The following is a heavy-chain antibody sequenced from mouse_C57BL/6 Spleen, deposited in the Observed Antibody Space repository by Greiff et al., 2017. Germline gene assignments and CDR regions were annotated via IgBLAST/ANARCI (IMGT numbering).Heavy chain of an antibody. Sequence: EVKLVESGGDLVKPGGSLKLSCAASGFTFSSYGMSWVRQTPDKRLEWVATISSGGSYTYYPDSVKGRFTISRDNAKNTLYLQMSSLKSEDTAMYYCARQAYGSIWYFDVWGTGTTVTVSS. CDR1: GFTFSSYG. CDR2: ISSGGSYT. V-gene: IGHV5-6*01. D-gene: IGHD1-1*01. J-gene: IGHJ1*03. CDR3: ARQAYGSIWYFDV.